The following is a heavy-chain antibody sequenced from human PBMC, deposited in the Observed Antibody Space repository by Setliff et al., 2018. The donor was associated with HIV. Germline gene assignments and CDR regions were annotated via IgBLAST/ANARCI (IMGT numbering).Heavy chain of an antibody. CDR3: AREIIAAAGQDWFDP. J-gene: IGHJ5*02. D-gene: IGHD6-13*01. CDR2: MYSGGNT. CDR1: GDSISSVSYS. V-gene: IGHV4-39*02. Sequence: SETLSLTCTVSGDSISSVSYSWGWIRQPPGKGLEWIGYMYSGGNTYYKPSLKSRVTMSVDSSKNQFSLKVNSVTAADTAVYYCAREIIAAAGQDWFDPWGQGTLVTVSS.